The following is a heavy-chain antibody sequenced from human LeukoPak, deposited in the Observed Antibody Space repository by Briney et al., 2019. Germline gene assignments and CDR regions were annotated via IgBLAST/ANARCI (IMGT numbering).Heavy chain of an antibody. D-gene: IGHD3-22*01. J-gene: IGHJ4*02. Sequence: SVKVSCKASGGTFSSYAISWVRQAPGQGLEWMGGIIPIFGTANYAQKFQGRVTITADESTSTAYMELSSLRSEDTAVYYCARDGPYNHYDSSGYYSSLDYWGQGTLVTVSS. CDR3: ARDGPYNHYDSSGYYSSLDY. CDR1: GGTFSSYA. CDR2: IIPIFGTA. V-gene: IGHV1-69*13.